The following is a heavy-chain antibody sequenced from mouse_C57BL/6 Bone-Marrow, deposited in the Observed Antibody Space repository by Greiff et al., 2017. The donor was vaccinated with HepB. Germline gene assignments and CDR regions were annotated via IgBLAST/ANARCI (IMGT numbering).Heavy chain of an antibody. CDR2: ISDGGSYT. Sequence: EVKLVESGGGLVKPGGSLKLSCAASGFTFSSYAMSWVRQTPEKRLEWVATISDGGSYTYYPDNVKGRFTISRDNAKNNLYLQMSHLKSEDTAMYYCATPLLMGAMDYWSQVTSGTVSS. J-gene: IGHJ4*01. CDR3: ATPLLMGAMDY. CDR1: GFTFSSYA. V-gene: IGHV5-4*03.